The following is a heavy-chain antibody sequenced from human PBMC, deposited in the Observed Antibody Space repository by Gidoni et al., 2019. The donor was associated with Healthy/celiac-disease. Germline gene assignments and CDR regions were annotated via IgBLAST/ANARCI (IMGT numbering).Heavy chain of an antibody. J-gene: IGHJ5*02. V-gene: IGHV1-69*06. CDR2: IIPIFGTA. D-gene: IGHD2-8*01. CDR1: GGTFSSYA. CDR3: ARAANCTNGVCYNWFDP. Sequence: QVQLVQSGAEVKKPGSSVKVSCKASGGTFSSYAISWVRQAPGQGLAWMGGIIPIFGTANYAQKFQGRVTITADKSTSTAYMELSSLRSEDTAVYYCARAANCTNGVCYNWFDPWGQGTLVTVSS.